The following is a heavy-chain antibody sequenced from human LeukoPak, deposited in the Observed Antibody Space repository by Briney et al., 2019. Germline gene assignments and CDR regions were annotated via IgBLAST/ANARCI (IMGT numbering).Heavy chain of an antibody. CDR3: ARAPYGGNGYTAEVADY. D-gene: IGHD3-22*01. V-gene: IGHV3-7*03. Sequence: PGGSLRLSCAASGFTFSSYWMSWVRQAPGKGLEWVANIKQDGSDKYYVDSVKGRFTISRDNSKNTLYLQMNSLRAEDTAVYYCARAPYGGNGYTAEVADYWGQGTLVAVSS. CDR2: IKQDGSDK. J-gene: IGHJ4*02. CDR1: GFTFSSYW.